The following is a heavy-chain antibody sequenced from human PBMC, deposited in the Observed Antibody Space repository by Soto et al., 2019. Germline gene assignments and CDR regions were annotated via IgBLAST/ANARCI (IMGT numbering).Heavy chain of an antibody. J-gene: IGHJ4*02. V-gene: IGHV1-18*01. CDR2: ISTGNGNT. CDR3: ARWATVTNDF. Sequence: QVQLVQSGAEVKKPGASVIISCKASDYTFTNYDFNWVRQAPGQGLEWMGWISTGNGNTKYAQTFQGRVTMTTDTATRTAYMELRSLTSVDTAVYYCARWATVTNDFWGQGTRVTVSS. CDR1: DYTFTNYD. D-gene: IGHD4-17*01.